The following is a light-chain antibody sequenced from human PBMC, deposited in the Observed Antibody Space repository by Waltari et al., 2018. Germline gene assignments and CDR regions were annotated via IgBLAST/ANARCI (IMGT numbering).Light chain of an antibody. CDR1: HDISNC. Sequence: DIQMTQSPSSLSAYVGDRVTITCQASHDISNCLNWYQQKPGKAPKCLIYDASNLEAGVPSRFSGSGSGTDFTLTISSLQPEDFATYYCQQSNSTPLTFGGGTKVEIK. V-gene: IGKV1-33*01. J-gene: IGKJ4*01. CDR2: DAS. CDR3: QQSNSTPLT.